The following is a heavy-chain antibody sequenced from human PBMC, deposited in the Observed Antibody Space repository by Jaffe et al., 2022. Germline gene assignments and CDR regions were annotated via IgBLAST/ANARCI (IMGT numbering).Heavy chain of an antibody. J-gene: IGHJ4*02. CDR2: IYHSGST. CDR1: GYSISSGYY. Sequence: QVQLQESGPGLVKPSETLSLTCAVSGYSISSGYYWGWIRQPPGKGLEWIGSIYHSGSTYYNPSLKSRVTISVDTSKNQFSLKLSSVTAADTAVYYCAREDYGSGSYYNDDLGLVTQIDYWGQGTLVTVSS. CDR3: AREDYGSGSYYNDDLGLVTQIDY. V-gene: IGHV4-38-2*02. D-gene: IGHD3-10*01.